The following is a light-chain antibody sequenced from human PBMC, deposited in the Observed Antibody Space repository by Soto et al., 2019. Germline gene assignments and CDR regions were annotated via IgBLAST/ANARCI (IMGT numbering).Light chain of an antibody. CDR2: AAS. J-gene: IGKJ2*01. CDR3: QQSHGIPYT. CDR1: QTISSY. V-gene: IGKV1-39*01. Sequence: DIQMTQSPSSLSASVGDRVTITCRASQTISSYLNWYQQKPGKAPKLLIYAASRLQSGVPSRLSGSGSGTDFTLTISSLQPEDFATYYCQQSHGIPYTFGQGTKLEIK.